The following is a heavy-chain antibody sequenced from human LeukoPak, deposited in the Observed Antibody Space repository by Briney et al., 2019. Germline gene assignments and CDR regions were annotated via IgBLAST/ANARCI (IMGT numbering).Heavy chain of an antibody. V-gene: IGHV4-39*01. CDR1: GGSISSSSYY. CDR2: IYYTGSA. Sequence: PSETLSLTRTVSGGSISSSSYYWGWIRQPPGKGLEWIGSIYYTGSAYYNPSLKSRVTMSVDTSKNQFSLRLSSVTAADTAVYSCARHPERYSYFDYWGQGTLVTVSS. D-gene: IGHD5-18*01. CDR3: ARHPERYSYFDY. J-gene: IGHJ4*02.